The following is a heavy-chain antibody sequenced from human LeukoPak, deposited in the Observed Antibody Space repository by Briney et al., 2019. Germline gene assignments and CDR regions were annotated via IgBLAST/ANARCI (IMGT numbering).Heavy chain of an antibody. CDR3: ASLSGYYFYFDY. D-gene: IGHD3-22*01. J-gene: IGHJ4*02. Sequence: SETLSLTCTVSGGSISSYYWSWIRQPAGKGLEWIGRIYTSGSTNYDPSLKSRVTMSVDTSKNQFSLKLSSVTTADTAVYYCASLSGYYFYFDYWGQGTLVTVSS. CDR1: GGSISSYY. CDR2: IYTSGST. V-gene: IGHV4-4*07.